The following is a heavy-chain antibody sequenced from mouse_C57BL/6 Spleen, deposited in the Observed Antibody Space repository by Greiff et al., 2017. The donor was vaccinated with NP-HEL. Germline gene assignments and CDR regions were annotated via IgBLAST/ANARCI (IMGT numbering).Heavy chain of an antibody. Sequence: EVQLHQSGPVLVKPGASVKMSCKASGYTFTDYYMNWVKQSHGKSLEWIGVINPYNGGTSYNQKFKGKATLTVDKSSSTAYMELNSLTSEDSAVYYCARGSGGVSDSFDYWGQGTTLTVSS. CDR1: GYTFTDYY. V-gene: IGHV1-19*01. CDR2: INPYNGGT. D-gene: IGHD3-2*02. J-gene: IGHJ2*01. CDR3: ARGSGGVSDSFDY.